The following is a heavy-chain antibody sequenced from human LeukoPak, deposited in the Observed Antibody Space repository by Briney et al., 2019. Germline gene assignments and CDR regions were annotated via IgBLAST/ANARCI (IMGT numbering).Heavy chain of an antibody. CDR2: INPNSGDT. V-gene: IGHV1-2*06. CDR1: GYTFTSYG. J-gene: IGHJ3*02. CDR3: ARVGLHDTFDI. Sequence: ASVKVSCKASGYTFTSYGISWVRQAPGQGLEWMGRINPNSGDTNYAQKFQGRVTMTRDTSISTAYMELSRLSFDDTAIYYCARVGLHDTFDIWGQGTMVTVSS.